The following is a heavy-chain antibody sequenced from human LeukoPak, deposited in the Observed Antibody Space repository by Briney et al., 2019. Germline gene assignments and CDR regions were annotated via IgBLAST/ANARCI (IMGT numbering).Heavy chain of an antibody. CDR1: GYNFTSYW. D-gene: IGHD6-13*01. CDR2: IYPGDSDT. V-gene: IGHV5-51*01. CDR3: ARGHSSSWYSTKQDSNWFDP. Sequence: GESLKISCKGSGYNFTSYWIGWVRQMPGKGLEWIGIIYPGDSDTRYSPSFQGQVTISADKSISTAYLQWSSLKASDTAMYYCARGHSSSWYSTKQDSNWFDPWGQENLVTVSS. J-gene: IGHJ5*02.